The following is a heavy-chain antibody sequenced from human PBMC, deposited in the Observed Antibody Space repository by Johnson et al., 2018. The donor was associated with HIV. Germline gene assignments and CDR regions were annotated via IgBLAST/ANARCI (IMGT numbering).Heavy chain of an antibody. CDR3: ARAIAAAGSSLEDDA. J-gene: IGHJ3*01. D-gene: IGHD6-13*01. Sequence: VQLVESGGGVVRPGGSLRLSCATSGFTFDNYGMNWVRQAPGKGLEWVSGINWNGNTSGYADSGKGRFTISRDNTENALYLQMNSLRAEDTALYYCARAIAAAGSSLEDDAWGQGTMVTVSS. V-gene: IGHV3-20*04. CDR2: INWNGNTS. CDR1: GFTFDNYG.